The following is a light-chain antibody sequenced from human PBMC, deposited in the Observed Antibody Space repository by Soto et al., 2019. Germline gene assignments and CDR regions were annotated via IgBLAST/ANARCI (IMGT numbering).Light chain of an antibody. Sequence: EIVLTQSPGTLSLSPGERATLSCRASQSVDNNYLAWFQQKPGQAPRLLIDDASRRATGIPDRVSGSGSGTDFTLTISRLEPEDFAVYYCQQCAHSPLTFGGGTKVEIK. CDR1: QSVDNNY. CDR2: DAS. CDR3: QQCAHSPLT. V-gene: IGKV3-20*01. J-gene: IGKJ4*01.